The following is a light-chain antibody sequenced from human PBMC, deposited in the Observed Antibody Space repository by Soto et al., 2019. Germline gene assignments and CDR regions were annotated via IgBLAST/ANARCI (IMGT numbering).Light chain of an antibody. CDR1: QRINKW. CDR2: DAS. CDR3: QQYHIYSWT. Sequence: DIQMTQSPSTLSASIGDRVTITCRASQRINKWLAWHQQKPGKAPKLLIYDASRLQSGVPSRFSGSGSGTEFSLTINSLQADDFATYYCQQYHIYSWTFGQGTKVDIK. V-gene: IGKV1-5*01. J-gene: IGKJ1*01.